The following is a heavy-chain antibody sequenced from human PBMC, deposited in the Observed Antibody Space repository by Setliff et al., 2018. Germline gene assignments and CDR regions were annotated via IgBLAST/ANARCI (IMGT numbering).Heavy chain of an antibody. CDR2: IRYDGSNK. Sequence: PGGSLRLSCAASGFTFSSYGMHWVRQAPGKGLEWVAFIRYDGSNKYYADSVKGRFTISRDNSKNTLYLQMNSLRAEDTAVYYCARVGIAVAGGFDLWGRGTLVTVPQ. D-gene: IGHD6-19*01. CDR1: GFTFSSYG. V-gene: IGHV3-30*02. CDR3: ARVGIAVAGGFDL. J-gene: IGHJ2*01.